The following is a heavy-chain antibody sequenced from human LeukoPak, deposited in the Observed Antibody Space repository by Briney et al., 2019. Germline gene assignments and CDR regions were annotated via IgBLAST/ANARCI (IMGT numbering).Heavy chain of an antibody. CDR1: GFTFGDYA. CDR2: IRSKAYGGTT. CDR3: TRTFGGVIVHYFDY. V-gene: IGHV3-49*04. Sequence: GGSLRLSCTASGFTFGDYAMSWVRQAPGKGLEWVGFIRSKAYGGTTEYAASVKGRFTISRDDSKSIAYLQMNSLKTEDTAVYYCTRTFGGVIVHYFDYWGQGTLVTVSS. J-gene: IGHJ4*02. D-gene: IGHD3-16*02.